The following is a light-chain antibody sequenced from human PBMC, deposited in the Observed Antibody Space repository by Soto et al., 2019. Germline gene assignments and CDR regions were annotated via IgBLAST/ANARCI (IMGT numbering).Light chain of an antibody. J-gene: IGLJ1*01. CDR2: DVS. CDR1: SSDVGGNKY. V-gene: IGLV2-14*03. Sequence: HSALTQPDSVSGSPGQSITISCTGTSSDVGGNKYVSWYQHYPGKAPKLMICDVSNRPSGVSNRFSGSKSGNTASLTISGLQAEDEADYYCSAFTGTTYVFGTGTKVTVL. CDR3: SAFTGTTYV.